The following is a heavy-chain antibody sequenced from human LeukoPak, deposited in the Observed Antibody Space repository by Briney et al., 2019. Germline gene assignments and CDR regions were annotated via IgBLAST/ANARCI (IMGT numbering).Heavy chain of an antibody. Sequence: GRSLRLFCATSGFTFDDYAMHWVRQAPGKGLEWVSGISSNSDRTVYADSVKGRFTISRDNAKKSLYLQMNSLRGEDTALYYCAKDNRGTYYFYYFDYWGQGTPVTVSS. CDR3: AKDNRGTYYFYYFDY. CDR2: ISSNSDRT. D-gene: IGHD1-26*01. CDR1: GFTFDDYA. J-gene: IGHJ4*02. V-gene: IGHV3-9*01.